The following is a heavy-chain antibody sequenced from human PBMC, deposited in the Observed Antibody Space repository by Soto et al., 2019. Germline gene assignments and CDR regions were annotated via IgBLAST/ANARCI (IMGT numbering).Heavy chain of an antibody. CDR2: ISGSGGST. V-gene: IGHV3-23*01. J-gene: IGHJ6*02. D-gene: IGHD2-2*01. CDR1: GFTFSSYA. Sequence: EVQLLESGGGLVQPGGSLRLSCAASGFTFSSYAMSWVRQAPGKGLEWVSAISGSGGSTYYADSVKGRFTISRDNSKNTLYLQMNSLRAEDTAVYYCAKAAVVVPAAISIPYYYYGMDVWGQGTTVTVSS. CDR3: AKAAVVVPAAISIPYYYYGMDV.